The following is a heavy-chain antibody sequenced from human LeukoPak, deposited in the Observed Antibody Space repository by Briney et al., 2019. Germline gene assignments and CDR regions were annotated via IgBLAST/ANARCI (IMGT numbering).Heavy chain of an antibody. D-gene: IGHD4-11*01. CDR3: ARLRVTTVTDEFDY. CDR1: GGSISSSNW. V-gene: IGHV4-4*02. CDR2: IYHSGST. Sequence: SETLSLTYAVSGGSISSSNWWSWVRQPPGKGLEWIGEIYHSGSTNYNPSLKSRVTISVDKSKNQFSLKLSSVTAADTAVYYCARLRVTTVTDEFDYWGQGTLVTVSS. J-gene: IGHJ4*02.